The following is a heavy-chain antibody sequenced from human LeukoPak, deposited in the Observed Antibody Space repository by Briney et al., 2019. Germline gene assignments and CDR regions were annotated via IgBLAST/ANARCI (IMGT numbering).Heavy chain of an antibody. CDR1: GFTFDDYA. V-gene: IGHV3-9*01. Sequence: TGGSLRLSCAASGFTFDDYAMHWVRQAPGKGLEWVSGISWNSGSIGYADSVKGRFTISRDNAKNSLYLQMNSLRAEDTALYYCAKDMGSGWLPGYYYGMDVWGQGTTVTVSS. J-gene: IGHJ6*02. D-gene: IGHD6-19*01. CDR3: AKDMGSGWLPGYYYGMDV. CDR2: ISWNSGSI.